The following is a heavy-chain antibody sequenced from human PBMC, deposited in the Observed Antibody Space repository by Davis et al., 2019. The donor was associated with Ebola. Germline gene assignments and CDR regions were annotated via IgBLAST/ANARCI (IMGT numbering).Heavy chain of an antibody. CDR3: ASGCSGGSCYGLGY. CDR2: INRDGSTT. Sequence: HTGGSLRLSCAASGFTFSSYWMHWVRQAPGKGLVWVSCINRDGSTTTYADSVKGRFTISRDNAKNTLYLQMNSLRAEDTAVYYCASGCSGGSCYGLGYWGQGTLVTVSS. V-gene: IGHV3-74*03. CDR1: GFTFSSYW. J-gene: IGHJ4*02. D-gene: IGHD2-15*01.